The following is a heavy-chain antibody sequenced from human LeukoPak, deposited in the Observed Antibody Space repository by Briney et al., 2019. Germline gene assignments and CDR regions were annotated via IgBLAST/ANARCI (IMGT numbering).Heavy chain of an antibody. CDR2: IYTSGST. CDR1: GGSISSGSYY. CDR3: ACLTTADAFDI. J-gene: IGHJ3*02. V-gene: IGHV4-61*02. D-gene: IGHD3-22*01. Sequence: SQTLSLTCTVSGGSISSGSYYWSWIRQPAGKGLEWIGRIYTSGSTNYNPSLKSRVTISVDTSKNQFSLKLSSVTAADTAVYYCACLTTADAFDIWGQGTMVTVSS.